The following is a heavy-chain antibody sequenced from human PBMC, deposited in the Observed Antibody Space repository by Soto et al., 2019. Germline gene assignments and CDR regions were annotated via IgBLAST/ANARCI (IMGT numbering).Heavy chain of an antibody. D-gene: IGHD1-1*01. V-gene: IGHV4-59*08. Sequence: PSETLSLTCTVSGGPFNTYYWSWIRQPPGKGLEYIGFISYSGTTNYNPSLKSRLTMSVDTSRNQFSLKLVSVTAADTAVYYCASLSHWKFDPWGLGTLVTVSS. CDR1: GGPFNTYY. CDR3: ASLSHWKFDP. CDR2: ISYSGTT. J-gene: IGHJ5*02.